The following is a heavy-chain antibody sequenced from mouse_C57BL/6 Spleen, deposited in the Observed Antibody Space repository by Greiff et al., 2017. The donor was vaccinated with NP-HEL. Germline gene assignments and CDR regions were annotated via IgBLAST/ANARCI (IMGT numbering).Heavy chain of an antibody. CDR1: GFNIKDDY. V-gene: IGHV14-4*01. CDR2: IDPENGDT. J-gene: IGHJ1*03. D-gene: IGHD2-1*01. Sequence: VQLQQSGAELVRPGASVKLSCTASGFNIKDDYMHWVKQRPEQGLEWIGGIDPENGDTEYASKFQGKATITADTSSNTAYLQLSSLTSEDTAVYYCTTGAPGNYVGWYFEVWGTGTTVTVSS. CDR3: TTGAPGNYVGWYFEV.